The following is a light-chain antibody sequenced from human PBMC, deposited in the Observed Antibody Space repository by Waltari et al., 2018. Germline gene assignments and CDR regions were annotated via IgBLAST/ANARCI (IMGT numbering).Light chain of an antibody. CDR2: AAS. Sequence: IQMTQSPSSLSASVGDRVIITCRASQSITNYLNWYQQKPGEAPKVLIYAASTLQTGVPSRFSGSGSGTDFTLTISSLQPEDFATYYCQQSSSALWTFGQGPKVDI. CDR1: QSITNY. J-gene: IGKJ1*01. CDR3: QQSSSALWT. V-gene: IGKV1-39*01.